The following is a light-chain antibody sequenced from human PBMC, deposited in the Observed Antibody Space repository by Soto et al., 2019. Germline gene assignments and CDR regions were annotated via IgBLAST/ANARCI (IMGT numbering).Light chain of an antibody. J-gene: IGKJ1*01. V-gene: IGKV3-20*01. CDR2: GAS. CDR1: QSVAKNF. CDR3: HQYASSPQT. Sequence: EIVLTQSPGTLSLSPGETATLSCRASQSVAKNFLAWYQQEAGQAPRLLIFGASGRATGIPDRFSGSGSGTDFTLTISRLEPEDFAVYYCHQYASSPQTFGQGTKVEIK.